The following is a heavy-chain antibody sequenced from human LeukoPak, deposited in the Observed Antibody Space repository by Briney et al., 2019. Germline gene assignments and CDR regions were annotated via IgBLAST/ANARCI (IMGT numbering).Heavy chain of an antibody. CDR1: GFRFGSDW. V-gene: IGHV3-7*01. CDR2: ISPDGSEK. Sequence: GGSLRLSCAVSGFRFGSDWMSWVRQAPGKGLEWVANISPDGSEKFYVDSVKGRFTISRDNGKNSLYLQLNSLRADDTAVYYCARYYDPTVGDAFDLWGQGTMVTVSS. CDR3: ARYYDPTVGDAFDL. D-gene: IGHD3-16*01. J-gene: IGHJ3*01.